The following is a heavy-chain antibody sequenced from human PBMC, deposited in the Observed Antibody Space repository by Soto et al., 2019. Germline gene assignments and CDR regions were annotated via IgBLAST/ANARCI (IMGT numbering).Heavy chain of an antibody. D-gene: IGHD2-2*01. CDR1: GFIFSTYG. V-gene: IGHV3-33*01. Sequence: QVQLVESGGGVVQPGRSLRLSCAASGFIFSTYGMHWVRQAPGKGLEWVAVIWYDGSNKYYADSVKGRFTISRDNSKNTLYLQMNRLRAEDTAVYYCARGTYDYYYGMDVWGQGTTVTVSS. CDR2: IWYDGSNK. CDR3: ARGTYDYYYGMDV. J-gene: IGHJ6*02.